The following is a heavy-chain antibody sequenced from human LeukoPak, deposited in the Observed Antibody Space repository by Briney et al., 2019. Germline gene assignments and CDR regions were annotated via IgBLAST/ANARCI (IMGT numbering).Heavy chain of an antibody. CDR3: ARLVGARGGYFDP. Sequence: GRSLRLSCAASGFTFSSYGMRWVRQAPGKGLEWVAVIWYDGSYKYYADSVKGRFTISRDNSENTLSLEMNSLRAEDTAVYYCARLVGARGGYFDPWGQGTQVTVSS. V-gene: IGHV3-33*01. CDR2: IWYDGSYK. CDR1: GFTFSSYG. J-gene: IGHJ4*02. D-gene: IGHD1-26*01.